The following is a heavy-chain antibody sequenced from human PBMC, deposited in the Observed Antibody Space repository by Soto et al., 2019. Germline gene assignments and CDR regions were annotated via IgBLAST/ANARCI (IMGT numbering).Heavy chain of an antibody. D-gene: IGHD6-19*01. J-gene: IGHJ6*02. Sequence: SVKVSCKASGGTFSSYAISWVRQAPGQGLEWMGGIIPIFGTANYAQKFQGRVTITADESTSTAYMELSSLRSEDTAVYYCAREYPGIAVAGDYYYYGMDVWGQGATVTVSS. CDR2: IIPIFGTA. CDR1: GGTFSSYA. V-gene: IGHV1-69*13. CDR3: AREYPGIAVAGDYYYYGMDV.